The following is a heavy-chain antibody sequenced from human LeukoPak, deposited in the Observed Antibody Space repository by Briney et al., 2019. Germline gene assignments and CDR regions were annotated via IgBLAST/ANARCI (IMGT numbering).Heavy chain of an antibody. J-gene: IGHJ4*02. CDR1: GFTFSKSA. D-gene: IGHD2-2*01. Sequence: GRSLRLSCAASGFTFSKSAMHWGCEAPHKGLERVAVISFDGTNKYYADSVKGRFTISRDNSKNTLDVQMSSLRGHDSSVYYCAAGSSVDCSRTSCPPTDYWGQGTLVTVSS. CDR2: ISFDGTNK. V-gene: IGHV3-30-3*01. CDR3: AAGSSVDCSRTSCPPTDY.